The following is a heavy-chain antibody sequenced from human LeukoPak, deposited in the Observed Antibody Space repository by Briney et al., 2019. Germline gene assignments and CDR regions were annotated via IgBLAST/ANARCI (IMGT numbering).Heavy chain of an antibody. CDR3: AGGTSSGWYSVDY. CDR1: GFTFSSYG. D-gene: IGHD6-19*01. Sequence: PGGSLRLSCAASGFTFSSYGMHWVRQAPGKGLEWVAFIRYDGSNKYYADSVKGRFTISRDNSKNTLYLQMNSLRAEDTAVYYCAGGTSSGWYSVDYWGQGTLVTVSS. J-gene: IGHJ4*02. CDR2: IRYDGSNK. V-gene: IGHV3-30*02.